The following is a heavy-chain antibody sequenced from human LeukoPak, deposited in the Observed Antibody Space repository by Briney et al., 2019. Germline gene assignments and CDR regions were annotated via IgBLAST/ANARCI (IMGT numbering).Heavy chain of an antibody. CDR2: INHSGST. CDR1: GGSFSGYY. CDR3: ARGHLELRFLGRVYYFDY. D-gene: IGHD3-3*01. Sequence: SETLSLTCAVYGGSFSGYYWSWIRQPPGKGLEWIGEINHSGSTNYNPSLKSRVTISVDTSKNQFPLKLSSVTAADTAVYYCARGHLELRFLGRVYYFDYWGQGTLVTVSS. V-gene: IGHV4-34*01. J-gene: IGHJ4*02.